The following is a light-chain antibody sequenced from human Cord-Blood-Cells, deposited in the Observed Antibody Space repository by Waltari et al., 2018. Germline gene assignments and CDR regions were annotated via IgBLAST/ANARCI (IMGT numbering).Light chain of an antibody. CDR3: QQYNNWPLT. J-gene: IGKJ4*01. CDR1: PSVSSN. CDR2: GAS. V-gene: IGKV3-15*01. Sequence: EIVMTQSPATLSVSPGARATLSCRASPSVSSNLAWYHQKPGQSPRFLIYGASTRATGIPARFSGSGSGTEFTLTISSLQSEDFAVYYCQQYNNWPLTFGGGTKVEIK.